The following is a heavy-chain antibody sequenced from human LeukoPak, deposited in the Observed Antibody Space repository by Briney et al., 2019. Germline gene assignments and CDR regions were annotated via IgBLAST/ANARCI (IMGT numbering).Heavy chain of an antibody. CDR1: GGSISSSRYY. J-gene: IGHJ3*02. Sequence: SETLSLTCTVSGGSISSSRYYWSWIRQPPGKGLEWIGYIYYSGSTNYNPSLKSRVTISVDTSKNQFSLKLSSVTAADTAVYYCAGRSGDIWGQGTMVTVSS. CDR2: IYYSGST. V-gene: IGHV4-61*01. CDR3: AGRSGDI.